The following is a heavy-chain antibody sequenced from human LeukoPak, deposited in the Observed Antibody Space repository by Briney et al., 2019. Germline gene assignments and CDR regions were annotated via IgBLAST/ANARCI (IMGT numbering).Heavy chain of an antibody. J-gene: IGHJ6*03. CDR2: IKQDGSEK. D-gene: IGHD3-22*01. Sequence: KPGGSLRLSCAASGFTFSSYAMSWVRQAPGKGLEWVANIKQDGSEKYYVDSVKGRFTISRDNAKNSLYLQMNSLRAEDTAVYYCARGGWSYYYYYYYMDVWGKGSTVTVSS. V-gene: IGHV3-7*04. CDR1: GFTFSSYA. CDR3: ARGGWSYYYYYYYMDV.